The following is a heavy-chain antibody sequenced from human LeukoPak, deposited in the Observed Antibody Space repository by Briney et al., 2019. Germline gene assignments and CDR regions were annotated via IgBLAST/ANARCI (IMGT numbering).Heavy chain of an antibody. Sequence: SETLSLTCAVYGGSFSGYYWSWIRQPPGKGQERIGEGNHSGSTNYNPTPTTRVTISVDTSKNQFSLKLSSVAAADTAVYYCARPRWVRGVRGNWFDPWGQGTLVTVSS. D-gene: IGHD3-10*01. CDR1: GGSFSGYY. CDR3: ARPRWVRGVRGNWFDP. J-gene: IGHJ5*02. CDR2: GNHSGST. V-gene: IGHV4-34*01.